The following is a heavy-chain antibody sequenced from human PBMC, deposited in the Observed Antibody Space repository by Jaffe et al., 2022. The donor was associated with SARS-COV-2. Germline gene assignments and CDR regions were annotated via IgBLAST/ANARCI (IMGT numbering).Heavy chain of an antibody. V-gene: IGHV3-23*04. CDR1: GFTFSSYV. D-gene: IGHD2-15*01. Sequence: EVQLVESGGGLVQPGGSLRLSCAASGFTFSSYVMSWVRQAPGKGLEWVSSITSSGDYTHYADSVKGRFTISRDNSKNTLFLHMNSLRAEDAAVYYCAKPAGGGWGQGTLVTVSS. CDR3: AKPAGGG. J-gene: IGHJ4*02. CDR2: ITSSGDYT.